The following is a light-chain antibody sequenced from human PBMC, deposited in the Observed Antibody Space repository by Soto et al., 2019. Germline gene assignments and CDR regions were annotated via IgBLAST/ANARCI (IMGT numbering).Light chain of an antibody. CDR2: AAS. J-gene: IGKJ2*01. Sequence: DIQVTQSPVSLSASVGDRVTITCRTSQDISTYLNWYQQKAGDAPRLLISAASDLQKGVPSRFSGSGSGADFTLTISSLRPEDFATYYCQQAYITPYTFGQGAKLDI. CDR3: QQAYITPYT. CDR1: QDISTY. V-gene: IGKV1-39*01.